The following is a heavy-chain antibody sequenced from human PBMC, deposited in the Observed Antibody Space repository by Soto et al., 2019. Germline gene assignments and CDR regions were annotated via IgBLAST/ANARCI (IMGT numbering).Heavy chain of an antibody. J-gene: IGHJ4*02. CDR1: GFPFSSYS. CDR2: ISSSSSYI. CDR3: ARDRGYDFGNNFDY. D-gene: IGHD5-12*01. V-gene: IGHV3-21*01. Sequence: GGSLRLSCAASGFPFSSYSMNWVRQDPGKGLEWVSSISSSSSYIYYADSVKGRFTISRDNAKNSLYLQMNSLRAEDTAVYYCARDRGYDFGNNFDYWGQGTLVTVSS.